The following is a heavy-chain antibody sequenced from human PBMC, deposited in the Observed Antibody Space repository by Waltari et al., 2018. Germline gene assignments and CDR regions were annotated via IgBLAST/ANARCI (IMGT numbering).Heavy chain of an antibody. CDR2: IYYSGST. CDR3: AREVIAVSGSQHYFDY. CDR1: GGSISSSSYY. Sequence: QLQLQASGPGLVKPAETLSITCTVPGGSISSSSYYWGWVRQPPGKGLEWIGSIYYSGSTYYNPSLKSRVTISVDTSKNQFSLKLSSVTAADTAVYYCAREVIAVSGSQHYFDYWGQGTLVTVSS. V-gene: IGHV4-39*07. D-gene: IGHD6-19*01. J-gene: IGHJ4*02.